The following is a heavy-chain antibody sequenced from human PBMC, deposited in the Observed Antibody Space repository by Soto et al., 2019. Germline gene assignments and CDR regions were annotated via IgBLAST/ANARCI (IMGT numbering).Heavy chain of an antibody. CDR2: IYHSGST. J-gene: IGHJ4*02. Sequence: QLQLQESGSGLVKPSQTLSLTCAVSGGSISSGGYSWSWIRQPPGKGLEWIGYIYHSGSTYYNPSRNGRVTISVDRSKTQFSLKLSSVTAADTAVYYCARAGGLGAVAADYWGQGTLVTVSS. CDR3: ARAGGLGAVAADY. CDR1: GGSISSGGYS. D-gene: IGHD6-19*01. V-gene: IGHV4-30-2*01.